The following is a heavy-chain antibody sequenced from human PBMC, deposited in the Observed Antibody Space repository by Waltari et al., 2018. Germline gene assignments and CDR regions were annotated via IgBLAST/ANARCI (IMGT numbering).Heavy chain of an antibody. V-gene: IGHV3-7*01. CDR3: VTTWSAAVGNX. D-gene: IGHD6-13*01. CDR1: GLRFSSHW. Sequence: EVQLVESGGDLVQPGGSLRLSCAAPGLRFSSHWMNWVRQAPGKGPEWVANIKEDGSEKYYVDSVKGRFTISRDNTKDSVYLQMNSLRVEDTALYYCVTTWSAAVGNXWGQGTLVTVSS. J-gene: IGHJ4*02. CDR2: IKEDGSEK.